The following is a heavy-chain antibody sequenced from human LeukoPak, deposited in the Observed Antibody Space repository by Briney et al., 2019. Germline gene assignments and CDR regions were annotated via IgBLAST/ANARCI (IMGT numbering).Heavy chain of an antibody. CDR1: GGTFSSYA. Sequence: GSSVKVSFKASGGTFSSYAISWVRQAPGQGLEWMGGINPIFGTANYAQKFQGRVTITTDESTSTAYMELSSLRSEDTAVYYCARGQQLDLYYFDYWGQGTLVTVSS. CDR2: INPIFGTA. CDR3: ARGQQLDLYYFDY. J-gene: IGHJ4*02. D-gene: IGHD6-13*01. V-gene: IGHV1-69*05.